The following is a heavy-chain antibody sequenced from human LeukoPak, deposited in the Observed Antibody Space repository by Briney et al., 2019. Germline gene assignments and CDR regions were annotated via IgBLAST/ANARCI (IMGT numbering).Heavy chain of an antibody. CDR3: AGSIAAAGDY. CDR1: GFTVSSNY. V-gene: IGHV3-53*01. Sequence: GGSLRLSCAASGFTVSSNYMSWVRQAPGKGLEWVSVIHNSGNTYYADSVKGRFTISRDNSKNTLDLQMNSLRAEDTAVYYCAGSIAAAGDYWGQGTLVTVSS. CDR2: IHNSGNT. D-gene: IGHD6-13*01. J-gene: IGHJ4*02.